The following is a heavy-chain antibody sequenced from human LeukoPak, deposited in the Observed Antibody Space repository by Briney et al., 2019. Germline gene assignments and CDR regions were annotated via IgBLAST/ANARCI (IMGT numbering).Heavy chain of an antibody. CDR2: ISAYNGNT. Sequence: ASVKVSCKASGYIFTSYGISWVRQAPGQGLEWMGWISAYNGNTNYAQKLQGRVTMTTDTSTSTAYMELRSLRSDDTAVYYCARSEYQLLFTVYWGQGTLVTVSS. CDR1: GYIFTSYG. CDR3: ARSEYQLLFTVY. J-gene: IGHJ4*02. V-gene: IGHV1-18*01. D-gene: IGHD2-2*01.